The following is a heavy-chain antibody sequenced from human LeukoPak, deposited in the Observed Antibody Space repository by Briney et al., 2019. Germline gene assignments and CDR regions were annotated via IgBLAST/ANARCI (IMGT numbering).Heavy chain of an antibody. CDR1: GGSISSYY. V-gene: IGHV4-4*07. Sequence: SETLSLTCTVSGGSISSYYWSWIRQPAGKGLEWIGRIYTSGSTNYNPSLKSRVTMSVDTSKNQFSLKLSSVTAADTAVYYCARGPVVPAAISSWFDPWGQGTLVTVSS. CDR3: ARGPVVPAAISSWFDP. D-gene: IGHD2-2*01. J-gene: IGHJ5*02. CDR2: IYTSGST.